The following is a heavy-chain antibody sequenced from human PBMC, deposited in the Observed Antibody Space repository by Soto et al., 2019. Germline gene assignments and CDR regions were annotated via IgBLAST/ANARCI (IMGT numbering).Heavy chain of an antibody. J-gene: IGHJ5*02. Sequence: QVQLQQWGAGLLKPSETLSLTCAVYGGSFSGYYWSWIRQPPGKGLEWIGEINHSGSTNYNPSLKSRVTISVDTSKNQFSLKLSSVTAADTAVYYCARGISGLTMVRGVIISRWFDPWGQGTLVTVSS. CDR3: ARGISGLTMVRGVIISRWFDP. V-gene: IGHV4-34*01. CDR2: INHSGST. D-gene: IGHD3-10*01. CDR1: GGSFSGYY.